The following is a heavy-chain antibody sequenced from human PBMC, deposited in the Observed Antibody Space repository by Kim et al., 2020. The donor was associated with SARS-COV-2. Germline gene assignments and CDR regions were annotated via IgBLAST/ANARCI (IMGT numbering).Heavy chain of an antibody. J-gene: IGHJ4*02. V-gene: IGHV4-39*01. CDR3: ATRADYYGSGSPFDY. D-gene: IGHD3-10*01. CDR2: IYDSGST. CDR1: GGSISSSSYY. Sequence: SETLSLTCIVSGGSISSSSYYWGWIRQPPGKGLEWIGSIYDSGSTYYNPSLKSRVTISVDKSKNQFSLKLSSVTATDTAVYYCATRADYYGSGSPFDYWGQGTLVTVSS.